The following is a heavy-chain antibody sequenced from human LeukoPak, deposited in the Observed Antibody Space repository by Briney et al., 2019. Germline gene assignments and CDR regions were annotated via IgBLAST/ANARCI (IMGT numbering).Heavy chain of an antibody. Sequence: GGSLRLSCAASGFTFSSYGIHWVRQAPGKGLEWVAVIWYDGSNKYYADSVKGRFTNSRDNSKNTLYLQMNSLRAEDTAVYYCARDHGDPYYFDYWGQGTLVTVSS. V-gene: IGHV3-33*01. CDR2: IWYDGSNK. CDR3: ARDHGDPYYFDY. J-gene: IGHJ4*02. CDR1: GFTFSSYG. D-gene: IGHD4-17*01.